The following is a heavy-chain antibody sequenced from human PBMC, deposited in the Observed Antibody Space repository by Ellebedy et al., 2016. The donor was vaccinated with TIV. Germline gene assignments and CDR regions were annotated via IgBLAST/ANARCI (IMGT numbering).Heavy chain of an antibody. D-gene: IGHD5-12*01. CDR3: ARDILGGYDYDY. J-gene: IGHJ4*02. V-gene: IGHV3-48*01. CDR1: GFTFSSYS. Sequence: GESLKISXAASGFTFSSYSMNWVRQAAGKGLEWVSYISGSSGTTYYADSVKGRFTISRDNAKISLYLQMDSLTVEDTAVYYCARDILGGYDYDYWGQGTLVTVSS. CDR2: ISGSSGTT.